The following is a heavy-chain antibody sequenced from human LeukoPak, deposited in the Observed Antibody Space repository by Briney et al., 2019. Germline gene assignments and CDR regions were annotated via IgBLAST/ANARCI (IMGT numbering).Heavy chain of an antibody. Sequence: GGSLRLSCAASGFTFSSYWMSWVRQAPGKGLEWVAVISYDGSNKYYADSVKGRFTISRDNSKNTLYLQMNSLRAEDTAVYYCAKDDYYDSSGYYDYWGQGTLVTVSS. J-gene: IGHJ4*02. D-gene: IGHD3-22*01. V-gene: IGHV3-30*18. CDR1: GFTFSSYW. CDR2: ISYDGSNK. CDR3: AKDDYYDSSGYYDY.